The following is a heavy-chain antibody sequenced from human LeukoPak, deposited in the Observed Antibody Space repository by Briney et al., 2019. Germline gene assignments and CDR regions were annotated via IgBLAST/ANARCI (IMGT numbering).Heavy chain of an antibody. CDR2: IYYSGST. V-gene: IGHV4-39*01. CDR1: GGSISSSSYY. CDR3: ASLDRGGYYGSHYGMDV. Sequence: PSETLSLTCTVSGGSISSSSYYWGWIRQPPGKGLEWIGSIYYSGSTYYNPSLKSRGTISVDTSKNQFSLKLSSVTAADTAVYYCASLDRGGYYGSHYGMDVWGQGTMVTVSS. D-gene: IGHD3-22*01. J-gene: IGHJ6*02.